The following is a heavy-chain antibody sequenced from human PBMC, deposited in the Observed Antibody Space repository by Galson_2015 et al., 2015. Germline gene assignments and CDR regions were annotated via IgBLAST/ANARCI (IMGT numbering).Heavy chain of an antibody. Sequence: SVKVSCKASGYTFTSYDINWVRQATGQGLEWMGWMNPNSGNTGYAQKFQGRVTMTRNTSISTAYMELSSLRSEDTAVYYCARGGVEDQLLWVNWFDPWGQGTLVTVSS. V-gene: IGHV1-8*01. CDR3: ARGGVEDQLLWVNWFDP. J-gene: IGHJ5*02. D-gene: IGHD2-2*01. CDR2: MNPNSGNT. CDR1: GYTFTSYD.